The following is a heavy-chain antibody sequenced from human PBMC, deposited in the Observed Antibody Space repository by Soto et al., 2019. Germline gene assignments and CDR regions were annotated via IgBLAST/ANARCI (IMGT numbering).Heavy chain of an antibody. CDR3: AKWTSGGYNWFDP. D-gene: IGHD2-8*01. J-gene: IGHJ5*02. Sequence: SETLSITCTVSGGSISSYYWSWIRQPPGKGLEWIGYIYYSGSTNYNPSLKSRVTISVDTSKNQFSLKLSSVTAADTAVYYCAKWTSGGYNWFDPCGQGTLVTVSS. V-gene: IGHV4-59*01. CDR2: IYYSGST. CDR1: GGSISSYY.